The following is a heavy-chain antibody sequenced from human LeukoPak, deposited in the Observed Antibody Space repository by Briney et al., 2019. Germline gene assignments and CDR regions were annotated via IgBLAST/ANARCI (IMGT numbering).Heavy chain of an antibody. CDR3: ARGVEPLAANTLAY. CDR2: LYSDGNT. CDR1: GFTVITND. J-gene: IGHJ4*02. Sequence: PGRSLRLSCAAAGFTVITNDMTWVRQAPGNGLEWLSVLYSDGNTKYADSVQGRFTISRDNSKNTLYLEMNSLSPDDTAVYYCARGVEPLAANTLAYWGQGTLVTVSS. V-gene: IGHV3-53*01. D-gene: IGHD1-14*01.